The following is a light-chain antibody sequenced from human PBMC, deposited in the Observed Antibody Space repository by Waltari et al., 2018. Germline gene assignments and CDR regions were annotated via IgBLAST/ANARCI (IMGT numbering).Light chain of an antibody. CDR3: SSCTFISLVV. CDR2: DVS. CDR1: SSDIGGFNF. J-gene: IGLJ3*02. Sequence: QSALTQPASVSGSPGQSITISCTGTSSDIGGFNFVSWYQQHPGKAPKLLISDVSNRPSGISNRFSGSKSGNTASLTISGLQAEDEADYFCSSCTFISLVVFGGGTKVTVL. V-gene: IGLV2-14*03.